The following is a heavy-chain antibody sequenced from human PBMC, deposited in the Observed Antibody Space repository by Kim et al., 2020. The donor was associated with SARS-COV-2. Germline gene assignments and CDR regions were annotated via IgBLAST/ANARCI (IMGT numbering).Heavy chain of an antibody. J-gene: IGHJ6*03. D-gene: IGHD3-10*01. V-gene: IGHV4-4*07. Sequence: NPSLQSRGTMSVDTSKNQFSLKLSSVTAADTAVYYCARGGVAIYYYYMDVWGKGTTVTVSS. CDR3: ARGGVAIYYYYMDV.